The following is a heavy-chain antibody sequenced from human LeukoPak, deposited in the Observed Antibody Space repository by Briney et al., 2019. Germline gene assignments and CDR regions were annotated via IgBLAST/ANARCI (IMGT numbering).Heavy chain of an antibody. CDR3: ARETNYSDSSGYYYLDQ. Sequence: SQTLSLTFTVSGGSISIGDYYWSWIRQPPGKGLEWIGYIYNSGYTQYNPSLRSRIIMSVDTSKDYFSLKVTSVTAADTAVYYCARETNYSDSSGYYYLDQWGQGTLVTVSS. J-gene: IGHJ4*02. CDR2: IYNSGYT. V-gene: IGHV4-30-4*01. CDR1: GGSISIGDYY. D-gene: IGHD3-22*01.